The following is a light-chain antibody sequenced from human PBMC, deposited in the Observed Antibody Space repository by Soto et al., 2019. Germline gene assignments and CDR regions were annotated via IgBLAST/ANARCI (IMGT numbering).Light chain of an antibody. CDR2: GAS. Sequence: DIVLTQSPGTLSLSPGERATRSCRASQSVISTYLAWYQQKPGQAPRLLIYGASSRATGIPDRFSGSGSGTDFTLTISRLEPEDFAVYYCQQYRDSLGTFGQGTKVEIK. CDR3: QQYRDSLGT. CDR1: QSVISTY. V-gene: IGKV3-20*01. J-gene: IGKJ1*01.